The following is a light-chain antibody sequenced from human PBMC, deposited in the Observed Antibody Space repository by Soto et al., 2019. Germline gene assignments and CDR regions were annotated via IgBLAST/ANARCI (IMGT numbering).Light chain of an antibody. J-gene: IGKJ1*01. V-gene: IGKV1-39*01. CDR2: SAA. CDR3: QQYNSDS. CDR1: QNIGTS. Sequence: DIQMTQSPSSLSVSIGDSITITCRASQNIGTSLNWYQMKLGRAPKLLIYSAATLQSGAPSRFSGGGSGTDFTLTSKNLQPDDFATYYCQQYNSDSFGQGTK.